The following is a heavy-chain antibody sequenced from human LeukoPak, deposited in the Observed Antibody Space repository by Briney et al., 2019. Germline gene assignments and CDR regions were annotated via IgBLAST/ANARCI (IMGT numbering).Heavy chain of an antibody. J-gene: IGHJ3*02. V-gene: IGHV3-21*01. Sequence: GGSLRLSCAASGFTFISSYSMNWVRQAPGKGLEWVSSISSSNSYIYYADSLKGRFTISRDNAKNSLYLQMNSLRAEDTAVYYCARLSVHDAFDIWGQGTMVTVSS. CDR1: GFTFISSYS. CDR3: ARLSVHDAFDI. D-gene: IGHD3-16*02. CDR2: ISSSNSYI.